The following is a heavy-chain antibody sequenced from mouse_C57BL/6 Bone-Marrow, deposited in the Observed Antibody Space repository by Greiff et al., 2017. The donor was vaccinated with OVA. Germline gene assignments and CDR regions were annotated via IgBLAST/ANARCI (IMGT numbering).Heavy chain of an antibody. J-gene: IGHJ3*01. CDR3: ARGGGGFAD. CDR2: INPSTGGT. Sequence: VQLQQSGPELVKPGASVKISCKASGYSFTGYYMNWVKQSPEKSLEWIGEINPSTGGTTYNQKFKAKATLTVDKSSSTAYMQLKSLTSEDSAVYYCARGGGGFADWGQGTLVTVSA. CDR1: GYSFTGYY. V-gene: IGHV1-42*01.